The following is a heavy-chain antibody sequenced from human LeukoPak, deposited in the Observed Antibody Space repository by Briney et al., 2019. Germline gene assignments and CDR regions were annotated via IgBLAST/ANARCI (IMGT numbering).Heavy chain of an antibody. CDR3: ARVGCSGGSCRPYYYYAMDV. CDR2: IWYDGSNK. J-gene: IGHJ6*02. CDR1: GFIFSGYG. V-gene: IGHV3-33*01. D-gene: IGHD2-15*01. Sequence: GGSLRLSCAASGFIFSGYGMNWVRQAPGKGLEWVAVIWYDGSNKYYAESVKGRFTVSRDNSKNTLYLQMNSLRAEDTAVYYCARVGCSGGSCRPYYYYAMDVGGQGTTVTVS.